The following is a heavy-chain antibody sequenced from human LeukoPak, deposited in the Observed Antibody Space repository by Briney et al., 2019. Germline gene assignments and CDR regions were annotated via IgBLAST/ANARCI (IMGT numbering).Heavy chain of an antibody. CDR3: ARVTRIQLWLLGYMDV. CDR2: IYYTGTT. J-gene: IGHJ6*03. V-gene: IGHV4-59*01. Sequence: KPWETLSLTCTVSGGSISIYYWSWIRQPPGKGLEWIGYIYYTGTTNYNPSLRSRVTMSVDTSENQFSLKLSSVTAADTAVYFCARVTRIQLWLLGYMDVWGKGTTVTVSS. D-gene: IGHD5-18*01. CDR1: GGSISIYY.